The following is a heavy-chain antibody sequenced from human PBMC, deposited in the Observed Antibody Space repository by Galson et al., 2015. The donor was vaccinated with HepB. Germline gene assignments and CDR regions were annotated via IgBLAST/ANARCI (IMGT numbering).Heavy chain of an antibody. J-gene: IGHJ5*02. Sequence: SVKVSCKASGGTFSSYAISWVRQAPGQGLEWMGGIIPIFGTANYAQKFQGRVTITADESTSTAYMELSSLRSEDTAVYYCARDGGAYCGGDCYLNWFDPWGQGTLVTVSS. CDR1: GGTFSSYA. CDR2: IIPIFGTA. D-gene: IGHD2-21*01. V-gene: IGHV1-69*13. CDR3: ARDGGAYCGGDCYLNWFDP.